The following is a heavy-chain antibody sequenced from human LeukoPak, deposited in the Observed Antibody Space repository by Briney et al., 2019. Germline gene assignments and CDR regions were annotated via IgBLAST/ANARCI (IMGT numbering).Heavy chain of an antibody. CDR1: GFTFNSYW. V-gene: IGHV3-7*01. Sequence: AGGSLRLSCAASGFTFNSYWMSWVRQAPGKGLVWVANIKQDGGEKYYVDSVKGRFTISRDNAKTSLYLQMNSLRAEDTAVYYCARDKVVGATVFDYWGQGTLVTVSS. CDR2: IKQDGGEK. CDR3: ARDKVVGATVFDY. D-gene: IGHD1-26*01. J-gene: IGHJ4*02.